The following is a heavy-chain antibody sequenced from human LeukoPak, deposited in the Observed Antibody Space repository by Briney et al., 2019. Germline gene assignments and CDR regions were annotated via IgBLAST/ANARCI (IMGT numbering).Heavy chain of an antibody. CDR2: INPNSGGT. CDR1: GYTFTCYY. Sequence: ASVKVSCKASGYTFTCYYMHWVRQAPGQGLEWMGWINPNSGGTNYAQKFQGRVTMTRDTSISTAYMELSRLRSDDTAVYYCAENYYDSSGYYFDYWGQGTLVTVSS. J-gene: IGHJ4*02. D-gene: IGHD3-22*01. V-gene: IGHV1-2*02. CDR3: AENYYDSSGYYFDY.